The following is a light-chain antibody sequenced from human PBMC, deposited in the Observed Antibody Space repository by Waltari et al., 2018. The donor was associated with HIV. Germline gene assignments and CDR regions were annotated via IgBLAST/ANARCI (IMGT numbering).Light chain of an antibody. Sequence: QSALTQPRSVSGSPGQSVTISCTGTSSDVGGYNYVSWYQQHPGKAPKLVIYDVSKRPSGVPDRFSGSKSANTASLTISGLQAEDEADYYCCSYAGSYTYVIGTGTKVTVL. V-gene: IGLV2-11*01. CDR2: DVS. CDR3: CSYAGSYTYV. J-gene: IGLJ1*01. CDR1: SSDVGGYNY.